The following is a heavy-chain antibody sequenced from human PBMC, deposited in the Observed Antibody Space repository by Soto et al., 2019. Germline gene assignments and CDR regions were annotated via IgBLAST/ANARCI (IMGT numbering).Heavy chain of an antibody. V-gene: IGHV4-30-4*01. Sequence: PSETLSLTCTVSGGSISSGDYYWSWIRQPPGKGLEWIGYIYYSGSTYYNPSLKSRVTISVDTPKNQFSLKLSSVTAADTAVYYCARFSGYDSNFDYWGQGTLVTVSS. D-gene: IGHD5-12*01. CDR1: GGSISSGDYY. CDR2: IYYSGST. J-gene: IGHJ4*02. CDR3: ARFSGYDSNFDY.